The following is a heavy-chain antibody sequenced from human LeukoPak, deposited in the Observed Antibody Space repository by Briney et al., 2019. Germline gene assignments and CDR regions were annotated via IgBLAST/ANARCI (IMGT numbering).Heavy chain of an antibody. V-gene: IGHV3-23*01. Sequence: ASVKVSCKASGGTFSSYAMSWVRQAPGKGLEWVSAISGSGGSTYYADSVKGRFTISRDNSKNTLYLQMNSLRAEDTAVYYCAKEGPGIAAAPFDPWGQGTLVTVSS. CDR2: ISGSGGST. CDR3: AKEGPGIAAAPFDP. J-gene: IGHJ5*02. D-gene: IGHD6-13*01. CDR1: GGTFSSYA.